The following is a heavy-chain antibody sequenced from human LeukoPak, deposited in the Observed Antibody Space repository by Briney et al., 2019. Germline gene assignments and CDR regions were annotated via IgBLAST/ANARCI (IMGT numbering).Heavy chain of an antibody. D-gene: IGHD5-12*01. V-gene: IGHV4-38-2*01. CDR2: IYHSGST. CDR1: GYSISSGYY. J-gene: IGHJ6*04. Sequence: PETLSLTCAVSGYSISSGYYWGWIRQPPGKGLEWIGSIYHSGSTYYNPSLKSRVTISVDTSKNQFSLKLSSVTAADTAVYYCARVEWATIHYGMDVWGKGTTVTVSS. CDR3: ARVEWATIHYGMDV.